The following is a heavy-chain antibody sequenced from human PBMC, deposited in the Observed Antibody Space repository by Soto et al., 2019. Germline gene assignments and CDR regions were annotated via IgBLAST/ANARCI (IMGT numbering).Heavy chain of an antibody. CDR3: ARRYGGTFDY. J-gene: IGHJ4*02. Sequence: QVQLQESGPGLVKPSETLSLTCTVSGGSISSYYWSWIRQPPGKGLEWIGYIYYSGSTNYNPSLKSRVTISVDTSTTPFSLKLSPVTAADTAVYYCARRYGGTFDYWGQGTLVTVSS. CDR1: GGSISSYY. CDR2: IYYSGST. D-gene: IGHD2-15*01. V-gene: IGHV4-59*08.